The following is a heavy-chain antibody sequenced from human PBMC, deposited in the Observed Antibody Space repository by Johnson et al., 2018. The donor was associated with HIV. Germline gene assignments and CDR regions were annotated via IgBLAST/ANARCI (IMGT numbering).Heavy chain of an antibody. D-gene: IGHD3-3*01. Sequence: VQLVESGGGLVKPGGSLRLSCAASGFTFSSYAMHWVRQAPGKGLEWVSAISGSGGSTYYADSVKGRFTISRDNSKNTLYLQMNSLRAEDTAVYYCARAGGIFGVEDAFDIWGQGTMVTVSS. CDR1: GFTFSSYA. V-gene: IGHV3-23*04. CDR3: ARAGGIFGVEDAFDI. CDR2: ISGSGGST. J-gene: IGHJ3*02.